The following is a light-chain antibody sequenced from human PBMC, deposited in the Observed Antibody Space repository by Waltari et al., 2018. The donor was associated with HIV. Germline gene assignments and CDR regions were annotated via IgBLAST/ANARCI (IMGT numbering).Light chain of an antibody. Sequence: QSVLTQPPSASGTPGQRVTISCSGSSSSIGSNTVNWFQQLPGTAPKLLIYSNNQRTSGVPDRFYGSKSGTSASLAISGLQSEDEADYYCAACDDSLNGFWVFGGGTKLTVL. V-gene: IGLV1-44*01. CDR3: AACDDSLNGFWV. CDR1: SSSIGSNT. CDR2: SNN. J-gene: IGLJ3*02.